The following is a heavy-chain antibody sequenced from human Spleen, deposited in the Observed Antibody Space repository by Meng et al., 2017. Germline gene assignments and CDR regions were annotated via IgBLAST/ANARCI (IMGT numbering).Heavy chain of an antibody. J-gene: IGHJ4*02. Sequence: QVQRQQWGAGRLKASETLSLTFVVAGGSFSDYYWSWIRQPPGKGLEWIGEINHSGSTNYNPSLESRAPISVDTSQNNLSLKLSSVTAADSAVYYCARGPTTMAHDFDYWGQGTLVTVSS. D-gene: IGHD4-11*01. CDR2: INHSGST. CDR3: ARGPTTMAHDFDY. V-gene: IGHV4-34*01. CDR1: GGSFSDYY.